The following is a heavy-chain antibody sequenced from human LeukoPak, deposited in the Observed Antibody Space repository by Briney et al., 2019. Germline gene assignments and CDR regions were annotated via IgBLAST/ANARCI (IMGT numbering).Heavy chain of an antibody. J-gene: IGHJ5*02. CDR2: IYPGDSDT. V-gene: IGHV5-51*01. CDR3: ARHGPAPDYGDYGPALDNWFDP. CDR1: GYSFTSYW. D-gene: IGHD4-17*01. Sequence: GGSLRLSCKGSGYSFTSYWIGWVRQMPGKGLERMGIIYPGDSDTRYSPSFQGQVTISADKSISTAYLQWSSLKASDTAMYYCARHGPAPDYGDYGPALDNWFDPWGQGTLVTV.